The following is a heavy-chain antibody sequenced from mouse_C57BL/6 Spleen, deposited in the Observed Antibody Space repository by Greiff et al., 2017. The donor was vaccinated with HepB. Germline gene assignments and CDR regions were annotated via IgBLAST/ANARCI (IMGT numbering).Heavy chain of an antibody. J-gene: IGHJ2*01. CDR2: IYPGDGDT. D-gene: IGHD4-1*01. Sequence: QVQLQQSGPELVKPGASVKISCKASGYAFSSSWMNWVKQRPGKGLEWIGRIYPGDGDTNYNGKFKGEATLTADKSSSTAYMQLSSLTSEDSAVYFCALTGTVYYFDYWGQGTTLTVSS. CDR1: GYAFSSSW. CDR3: ALTGTVYYFDY. V-gene: IGHV1-82*01.